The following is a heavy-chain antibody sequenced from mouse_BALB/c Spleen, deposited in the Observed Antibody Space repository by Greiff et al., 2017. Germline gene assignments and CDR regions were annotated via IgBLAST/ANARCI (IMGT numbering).Heavy chain of an antibody. CDR2: ISTYYGNT. J-gene: IGHJ2*01. CDR1: GYTFTDYA. Sequence: QVQLQQSGPELVRPGVSVKISCKGSGYTFTDYAMHWVKQSHAKSLEWIGVISTYYGNTNYNQKFKGKATMTVDKSSSTAYMELARLTSEDSAIYYCARLVPSDGYFDYWGQGTTLTVSS. D-gene: IGHD2-3*01. V-gene: IGHV1-67*01. CDR3: ARLVPSDGYFDY.